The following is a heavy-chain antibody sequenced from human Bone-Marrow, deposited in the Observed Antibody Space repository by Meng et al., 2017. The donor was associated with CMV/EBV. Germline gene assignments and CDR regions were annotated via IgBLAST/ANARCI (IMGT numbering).Heavy chain of an antibody. CDR2: MNPNSGNT. D-gene: IGHD5-18*01. CDR1: GYTFTSYD. Sequence: ASVKVSCKASGYTFTSYDINWVRQATGQGLEWMGWMNPNSGNTGYAQKFRGRVTMTRNTSISTAYMELSSLRSEDTAVYYCARGKGIGWIQLPSDYFDYWGQGTLVTVSS. CDR3: ARGKGIGWIQLPSDYFDY. J-gene: IGHJ4*02. V-gene: IGHV1-8*01.